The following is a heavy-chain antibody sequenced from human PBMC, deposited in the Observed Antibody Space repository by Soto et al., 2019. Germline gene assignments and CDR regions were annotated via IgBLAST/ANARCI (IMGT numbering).Heavy chain of an antibody. CDR2: ISSNGGST. J-gene: IGHJ2*01. Sequence: GGSLRLSCAASGFTFSSYAMHWVRQAPGKGLEYVSAISSNGGSTYYANSVKGRFTISRDNSKNTLYLQMGSLRAEDMAVYYCAREYRLGAWYFDLWGRGTLVTVSS. CDR1: GFTFSSYA. V-gene: IGHV3-64*01. CDR3: AREYRLGAWYFDL. D-gene: IGHD3-16*02.